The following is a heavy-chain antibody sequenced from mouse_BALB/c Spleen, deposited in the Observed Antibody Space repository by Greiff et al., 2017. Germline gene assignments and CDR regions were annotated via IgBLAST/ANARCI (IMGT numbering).Heavy chain of an antibody. CDR1: GFSFTSYG. CDR3: ARESYGGSKGYFDV. V-gene: IGHV2-9*02. Sequence: QVQLKESGPGLVAPSQSLSITCTVSGFSFTSYGVHWVRQPPGKGLEWLGVIWAGGSTNYNSALMSRLSISKDNSKSHVFLQMNSLQTDDTAMYYYARESYGGSKGYFDVWGEGTTVTVSS. D-gene: IGHD1-1*01. CDR2: IWAGGST. J-gene: IGHJ1*01.